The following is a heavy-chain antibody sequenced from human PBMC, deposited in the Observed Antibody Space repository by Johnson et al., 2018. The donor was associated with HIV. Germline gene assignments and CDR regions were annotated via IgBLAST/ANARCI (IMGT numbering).Heavy chain of an antibody. D-gene: IGHD3-10*01. CDR1: GFTFSASA. CDR3: AKDLSSQLLWFIRDGFDV. CDR2: IRRNATTYAT. J-gene: IGHJ3*01. Sequence: VQLVESGGALVQPGGSLKLSCAGSGFTFSASAMHWVRPASRKGLECVGRIRRNATTYATAYASSANCMFSIPRDDSKNTAYLQMSSLKTEDTAVYYCAKDLSSQLLWFIRDGFDVWCQGTMVTVSS. V-gene: IGHV3-73*01.